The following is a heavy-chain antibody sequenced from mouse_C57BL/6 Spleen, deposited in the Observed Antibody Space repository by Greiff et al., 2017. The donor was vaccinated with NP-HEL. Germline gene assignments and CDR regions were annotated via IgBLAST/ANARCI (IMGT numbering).Heavy chain of an antibody. D-gene: IGHD1-1*01. J-gene: IGHJ3*01. V-gene: IGHV1-39*01. CDR3: ASPSYGSSLFAY. CDR1: GYSFTDYN. CDR2: LNPNYGTT. Sequence: VQLQQSGPELVKPGASVKISCKASGYSFTDYNMNWVKQSNGKSLAWIGVLNPNYGTTSYNQKFTGKATLTVDQSSSTAYMQLNSLTSEDSAVYYCASPSYGSSLFAYWGQGTLVTVSA.